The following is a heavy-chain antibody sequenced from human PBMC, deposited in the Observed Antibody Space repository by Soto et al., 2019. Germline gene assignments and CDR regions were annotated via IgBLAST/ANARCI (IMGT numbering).Heavy chain of an antibody. CDR1: GFTFRSYG. Sequence: PGGSLRLSCAASGFTFRSYGMHWVRQAPGKGLEWVAVISYDGSNKYYADSVKGRFTISRDNSKNTLYLQMNSLRAEDTAVYYCAKDLEQGIAAAGLDYWGQGT. D-gene: IGHD6-13*01. CDR2: ISYDGSNK. V-gene: IGHV3-30*18. J-gene: IGHJ4*02. CDR3: AKDLEQGIAAAGLDY.